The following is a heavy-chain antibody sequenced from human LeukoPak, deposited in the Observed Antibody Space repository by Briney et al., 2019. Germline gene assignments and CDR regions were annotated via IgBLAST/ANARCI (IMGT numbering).Heavy chain of an antibody. J-gene: IGHJ4*02. V-gene: IGHV1-2*02. D-gene: IGHD6-6*01. CDR1: GYTFTGYY. CDR2: INPNSGGT. CDR3: ASGHEYSSSSDHPVFDY. Sequence: ASVKVSCKASGYTFTGYYMHWVRQAPGQGLEWMGWINPNSGGTNYAQKFQGRVTMTRDTSISTAYMELSRLRSDDTAVYYCASGHEYSSSSDHPVFDYWGQGTLVTVSS.